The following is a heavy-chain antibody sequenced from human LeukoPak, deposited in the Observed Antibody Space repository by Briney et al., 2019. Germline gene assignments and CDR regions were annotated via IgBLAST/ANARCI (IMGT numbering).Heavy chain of an antibody. CDR2: IIPIVGIA. J-gene: IGHJ4*02. V-gene: IGHV1-69*04. Sequence: PVTVSCKASGGTFSSYALSWVRQAPGQGLEWMGTIIPIVGIANYAQKFQGRVTITADKSTSTAYMELSSLRSEDTAVYYCARDGEMATIYFDYWGQGTLVTVSS. CDR3: ARDGEMATIYFDY. D-gene: IGHD5-24*01. CDR1: GGTFSSYA.